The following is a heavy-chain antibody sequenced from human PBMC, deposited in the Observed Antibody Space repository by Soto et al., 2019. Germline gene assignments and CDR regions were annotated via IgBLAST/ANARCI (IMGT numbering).Heavy chain of an antibody. CDR2: ISYDGSNK. J-gene: IGHJ5*02. CDR3: AKNLEGWYDWFDP. CDR1: GFTFSSYG. D-gene: IGHD6-19*01. Sequence: SLRLSCAASGFTFSSYGMHWVRQAPGKGLEWVAVISYDGSNKYYADSVKGRFTISRDNSKNTLYLQMNSLRAEDTAVYYCAKNLEGWYDWFDPWGQGTLVTVSS. V-gene: IGHV3-30*18.